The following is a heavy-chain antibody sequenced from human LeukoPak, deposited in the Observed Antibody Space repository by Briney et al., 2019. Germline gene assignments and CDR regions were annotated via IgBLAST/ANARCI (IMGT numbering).Heavy chain of an antibody. Sequence: GGSLRLSCAASGFTFSSYSMNWVRQAPGKGLEWVSSISSSSSYIYYADSVKGRFTISRDNAKNSLYLQMNSLRAEDTAVYYCARGGITMVRAPDYWGQGTLVTVSS. CDR3: ARGGITMVRAPDY. V-gene: IGHV3-21*01. D-gene: IGHD3-10*01. CDR1: GFTFSSYS. J-gene: IGHJ4*02. CDR2: ISSSSSYI.